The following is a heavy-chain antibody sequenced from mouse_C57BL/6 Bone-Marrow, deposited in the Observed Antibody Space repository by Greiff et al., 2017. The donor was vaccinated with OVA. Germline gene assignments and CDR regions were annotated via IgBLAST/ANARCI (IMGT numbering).Heavy chain of an antibody. CDR1: GFNIKDDY. J-gene: IGHJ3*01. CDR3: TTERWLPH. D-gene: IGHD2-3*01. CDR2: IDPENGDT. Sequence: VQLKQSGAELVRPGASVKLSCTASGFNIKDDYMHWVKQRPEQGLEWIGWIDPENGDTEYASKFQGKATITADKSSNTAYLQLSSLTSEDTAVYYCTTERWLPHWGQGTLVTVSA. V-gene: IGHV14-4*01.